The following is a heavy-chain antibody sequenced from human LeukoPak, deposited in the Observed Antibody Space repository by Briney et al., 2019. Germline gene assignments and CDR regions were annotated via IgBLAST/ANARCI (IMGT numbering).Heavy chain of an antibody. Sequence: ASVTVSYMASRYTFNNYGISWVRQAPGKGLEWMGWISAYNGNTKYAQSLQGRVTMTTDTSTSTAYMELRSLRSDDTAVYYCARYCGGDCSNAFDIWGQGTMVTVSS. CDR1: RYTFNNYG. V-gene: IGHV1-18*01. CDR2: ISAYNGNT. D-gene: IGHD2-21*02. J-gene: IGHJ3*02. CDR3: ARYCGGDCSNAFDI.